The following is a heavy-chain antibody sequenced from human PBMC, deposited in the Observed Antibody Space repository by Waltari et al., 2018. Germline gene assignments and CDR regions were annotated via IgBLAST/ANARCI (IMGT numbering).Heavy chain of an antibody. CDR2: IWYDGSNK. Sequence: QVKLVESGGGVVQPGRSLRLDCAASGFTFSSDGMNWVRQAPGKGLEWVAVIWYDGSNKYYADSVKGRFTISRDNSKNTLYLQMNSLRAEDTAMYYCAKDRAAAGTVDYWGQGTLVTVSS. CDR3: AKDRAAAGTVDY. D-gene: IGHD6-13*01. CDR1: GFTFSSDG. V-gene: IGHV3-30*18. J-gene: IGHJ4*02.